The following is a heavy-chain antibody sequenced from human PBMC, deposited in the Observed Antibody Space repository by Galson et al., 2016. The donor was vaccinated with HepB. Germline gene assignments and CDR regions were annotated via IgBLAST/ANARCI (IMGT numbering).Heavy chain of an antibody. Sequence: SVKVSCKASGYTFSNHGINWVRQAPGQGLEWMGWISAYNGDTNYADDFQHRVTLTTDTSTTTVYMELRSLRSDDTAVYYCAREILRVAPDHFDYWGQGTLVTVSS. CDR3: AREILRVAPDHFDY. J-gene: IGHJ4*02. CDR2: ISAYNGDT. V-gene: IGHV1-18*01. CDR1: GYTFSNHG. D-gene: IGHD5-12*01.